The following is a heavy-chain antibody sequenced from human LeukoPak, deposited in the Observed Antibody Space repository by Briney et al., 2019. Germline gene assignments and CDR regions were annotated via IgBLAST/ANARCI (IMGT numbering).Heavy chain of an antibody. V-gene: IGHV3-9*01. J-gene: IGHJ4*02. Sequence: PGGSLRLSCAASGFTFDDYAMHWVRQAPGKGLEWVSGISWNSGKIGYVDSVKGRFTISRDNAKNSLYLQMNSLRAEDTAVYYCAKFGVYSNYVAFDYWGQGTLVTVSS. D-gene: IGHD4-11*01. CDR2: ISWNSGKI. CDR1: GFTFDDYA. CDR3: AKFGVYSNYVAFDY.